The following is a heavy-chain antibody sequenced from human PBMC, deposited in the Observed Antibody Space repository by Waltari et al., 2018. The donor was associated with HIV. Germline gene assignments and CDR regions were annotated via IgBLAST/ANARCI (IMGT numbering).Heavy chain of an antibody. V-gene: IGHV3-9*01. J-gene: IGHJ6*02. CDR3: VKDGASTIFGVLNGMDV. Sequence: EVQLVESGGGSVQPGRSLRLSCTASGITLDDYAMHWVRQPPGKGLEWVSGISWNSGDIAYADSVKGRLTISRDNTKNSLFLQMNSVRVEDTALYYCVKDGASTIFGVLNGMDVWGQGTTVTVSS. CDR2: ISWNSGDI. D-gene: IGHD3-3*01. CDR1: GITLDDYA.